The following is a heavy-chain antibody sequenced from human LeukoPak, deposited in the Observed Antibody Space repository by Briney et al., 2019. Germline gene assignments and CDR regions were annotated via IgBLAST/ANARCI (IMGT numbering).Heavy chain of an antibody. V-gene: IGHV4-4*02. CDR2: IYHSGST. J-gene: IGHJ3*02. Sequence: SETLSLTCAVSGGSMSSSNWWSWVRQPPGKGLEWIGEIYHSGSTNYNPPLKSRVTISVDKSKNQFSLKLSSVTAADTAVYYCANYIVGATTAFDIWGQGTMVTVSS. CDR1: GGSMSSSNW. D-gene: IGHD1-26*01. CDR3: ANYIVGATTAFDI.